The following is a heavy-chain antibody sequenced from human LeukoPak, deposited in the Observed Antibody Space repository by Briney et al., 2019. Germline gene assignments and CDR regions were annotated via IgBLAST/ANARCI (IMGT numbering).Heavy chain of an antibody. Sequence: GASVKVSCKASGYTFTSYDINWVRHATGQGLEWMGWMNPNSGNTGYAQKFQGRVTMTRNTSISTAYMELSSLRSEDTAVYCCARGGSGWYGYYYYGMDVWGQGTTVTVSS. CDR1: GYTFTSYD. CDR3: ARGGSGWYGYYYYGMDV. CDR2: MNPNSGNT. J-gene: IGHJ6*02. D-gene: IGHD6-19*01. V-gene: IGHV1-8*01.